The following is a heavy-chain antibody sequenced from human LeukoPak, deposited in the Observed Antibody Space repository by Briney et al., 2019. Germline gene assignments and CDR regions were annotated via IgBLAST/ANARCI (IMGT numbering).Heavy chain of an antibody. Sequence: ASVKVSCKASGFTFTSSAMQWVRQAPGQGLEWMGWISAYNGITNYAQKLQGTVTMTTDTSTSTAYMELRSLRSDDTAVYYCAREGNGYNVGEADYWGQGTLVTVSS. CDR2: ISAYNGIT. CDR3: AREGNGYNVGEADY. J-gene: IGHJ4*02. D-gene: IGHD5-24*01. CDR1: GFTFTSSA. V-gene: IGHV1-18*01.